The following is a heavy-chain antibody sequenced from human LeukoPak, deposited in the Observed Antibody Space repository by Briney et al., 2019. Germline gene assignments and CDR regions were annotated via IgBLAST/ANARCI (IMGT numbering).Heavy chain of an antibody. D-gene: IGHD6-13*01. Sequence: ASVKVSCKASGGTFSSYAISWVRQAPGQGLEWMGGIIPIFGTANYAQKFQGRVTITADKSTSTAYIELSSLRSEDTAVYYCASITGAAGINWFDPWGQGTLVTVSS. V-gene: IGHV1-69*06. CDR2: IIPIFGTA. CDR1: GGTFSSYA. J-gene: IGHJ5*02. CDR3: ASITGAAGINWFDP.